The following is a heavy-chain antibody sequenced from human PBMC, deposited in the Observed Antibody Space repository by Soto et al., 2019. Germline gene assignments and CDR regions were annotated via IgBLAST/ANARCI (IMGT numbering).Heavy chain of an antibody. V-gene: IGHV3-21*01. CDR3: AREDYDILTGYSPRFDP. CDR1: GFTFSSYS. Sequence: EVQLVESGGGLVKPGGSLRLSCAASGFTFSSYSMNWVRQAPGKGLEWVSSISSSSSYIYYADSVKVRFTISRDNAKNSLYLQMNSLRAEDTAVYYCAREDYDILTGYSPRFDPWGQGTLVTVSS. D-gene: IGHD3-9*01. J-gene: IGHJ5*02. CDR2: ISSSSSYI.